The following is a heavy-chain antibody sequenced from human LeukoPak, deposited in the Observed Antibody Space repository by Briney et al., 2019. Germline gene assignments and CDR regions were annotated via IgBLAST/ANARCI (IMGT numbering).Heavy chain of an antibody. CDR2: IVVGSGDT. CDR3: AAERYSDSCCWSDP. CDR1: GFTFSTSA. Sequence: TSVKVSCKASGFTFSTSAVQWVRQARGQRLEWIGWIVVGSGDTKYAQELQGRLTITRDMSTNTAYMELSSLRSEDTAVYYCAAERYSDSCCWSDPWGQGTLVTVSS. D-gene: IGHD1-26*01. J-gene: IGHJ5*02. V-gene: IGHV1-58*01.